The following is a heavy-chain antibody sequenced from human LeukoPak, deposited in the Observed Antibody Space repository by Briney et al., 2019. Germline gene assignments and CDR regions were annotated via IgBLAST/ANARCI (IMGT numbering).Heavy chain of an antibody. J-gene: IGHJ4*02. Sequence: GGSLRLSCAASGFTFSSYAMSWVRQAPGKGLEWVSAISGSGGSTYYADSVKGRFTISRDNSKNTLYLQMNSLRSEDTAVYYCANSQRSYDSSGYYYHDYWGQGTLVTVSS. CDR3: ANSQRSYDSSGYYYHDY. CDR2: ISGSGGST. V-gene: IGHV3-23*01. CDR1: GFTFSSYA. D-gene: IGHD3-22*01.